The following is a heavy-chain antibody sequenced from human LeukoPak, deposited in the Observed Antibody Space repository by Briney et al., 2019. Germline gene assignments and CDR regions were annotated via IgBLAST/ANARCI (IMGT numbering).Heavy chain of an antibody. CDR1: GFTFSSYE. CDR2: ISVGGYAV. Sequence: GGSLRLSCAASGFTFSSYEMNWVRQGPDKGLEWLSYISVGGYAVYYADSVKGRFTISRDDAKNSLYLQMNSLRAEDTAIYYCARGSAAGYFSDYWGQGTLVTVSS. D-gene: IGHD6-13*01. CDR3: ARGSAAGYFSDY. J-gene: IGHJ4*02. V-gene: IGHV3-48*03.